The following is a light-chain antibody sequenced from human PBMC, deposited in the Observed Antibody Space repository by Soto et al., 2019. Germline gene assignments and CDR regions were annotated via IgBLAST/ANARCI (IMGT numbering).Light chain of an antibody. Sequence: EIVMTQSPATLSVSPGERATLSCMSSQSVRSNYLAWYQQKPGQPPRLLIYGISTRATGIPARFSGSGSGTEFSLTISSLQSEDVAVYYCQQYSKWPITFGQGARLEIK. CDR2: GIS. V-gene: IGKV3-15*01. CDR1: QSVRSN. CDR3: QQYSKWPIT. J-gene: IGKJ5*01.